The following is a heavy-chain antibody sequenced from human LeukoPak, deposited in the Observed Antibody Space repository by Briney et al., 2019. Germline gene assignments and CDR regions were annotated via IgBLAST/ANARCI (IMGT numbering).Heavy chain of an antibody. CDR2: INASGGSR. D-gene: IGHD3-22*01. CDR3: ARDRKDSSGYYYRRDNWFDP. J-gene: IGHJ5*02. V-gene: IGHV3-23*01. Sequence: PGGSLRLSCAASGFTFSRNVMSWVRQAPGKGLEWVSGINASGGSRYYSEIAKGRFTISRDNSKNTLYLQMNSLRAEDTAVYYCARDRKDSSGYYYRRDNWFDPWGQGTLVTVSS. CDR1: GFTFSRNV.